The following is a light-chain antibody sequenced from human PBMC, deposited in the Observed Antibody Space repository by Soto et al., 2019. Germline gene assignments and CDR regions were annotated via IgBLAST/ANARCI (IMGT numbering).Light chain of an antibody. CDR1: QSISSQ. CDR2: KAS. V-gene: IGKV3-11*01. CDR3: HQYDGSPIT. J-gene: IGKJ5*01. Sequence: LTQSPATWALSPGARATLSCRAWQSISSQLAWYQQKPGQAPRLLIHKASNRATGIPSRFSGSGSATDFTLTISSLVPEDFAVYYCHQYDGSPITFGQGTRLEI.